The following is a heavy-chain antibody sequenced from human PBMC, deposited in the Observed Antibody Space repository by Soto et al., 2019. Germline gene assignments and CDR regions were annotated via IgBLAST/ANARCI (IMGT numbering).Heavy chain of an antibody. Sequence: SETLSHTSSVFDGSSSSYYWSWIRQPPGKGLEWIGYIYYSGSTNYNPSLKSRVTISVDTSKNQFSLKLSSVTAADSAVYYCARVSLGTFDYWGQGTLVTVSS. V-gene: IGHV4-59*01. CDR2: IYYSGST. CDR3: ARVSLGTFDY. J-gene: IGHJ4*02. D-gene: IGHD7-27*01. CDR1: DGSSSSYY.